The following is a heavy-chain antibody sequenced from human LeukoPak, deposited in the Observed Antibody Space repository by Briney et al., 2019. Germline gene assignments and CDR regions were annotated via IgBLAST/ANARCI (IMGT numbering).Heavy chain of an antibody. V-gene: IGHV4-59*12. CDR3: ARGFFRQWLVRVAFDI. J-gene: IGHJ3*02. CDR2: IYYSGST. Sequence: KPSETLSLTCTVSGGSISSYYWSWIRQPPGKGLEWIGYIYYSGSTNYNPSLKSRVTISVDTSKNQFSLKLSSVTAADTAVYYCARGFFRQWLVRVAFDIWGQGTMVTVSS. CDR1: GGSISSYY. D-gene: IGHD6-19*01.